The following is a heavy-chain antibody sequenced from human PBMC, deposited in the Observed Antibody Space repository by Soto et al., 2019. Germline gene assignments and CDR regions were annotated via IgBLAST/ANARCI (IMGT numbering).Heavy chain of an antibody. J-gene: IGHJ4*02. CDR1: GFTFSNYA. Sequence: GGSLRLSCSASGFTFSNYAMHWVRQAPGKGLEYVSAIYSNGGSTFYADSVRGRFTISRDNSKNTLYLQMSSLRAEDTAVYYCVKDRYYYDSSAYRSAYWGRGTLVTVSS. V-gene: IGHV3-64D*06. CDR3: VKDRYYYDSSAYRSAY. CDR2: IYSNGGST. D-gene: IGHD3-22*01.